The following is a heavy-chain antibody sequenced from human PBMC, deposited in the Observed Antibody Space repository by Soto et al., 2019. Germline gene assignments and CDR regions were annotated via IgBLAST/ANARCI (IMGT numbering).Heavy chain of an antibody. D-gene: IGHD3-10*01. V-gene: IGHV4-39*01. J-gene: IGHJ5*02. CDR2: IYYTGNT. Sequence: QMQLQESGPGLVKPSETLSLTCTVSGGSISSSTHYWGWIRQPPGKGLEWIGSIYYTGNTLYNPSLDSRVTVSIDTSKTQFTLNLRSLTAADTAVYYCVRRYALGSPNWFDPWGQGILVTVSS. CDR1: GGSISSSTHY. CDR3: VRRYALGSPNWFDP.